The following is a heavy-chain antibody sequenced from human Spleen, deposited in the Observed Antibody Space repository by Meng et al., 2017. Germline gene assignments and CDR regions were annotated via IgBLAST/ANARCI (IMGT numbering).Heavy chain of an antibody. D-gene: IGHD6-13*01. CDR2: IYHSGNI. J-gene: IGHJ4*02. V-gene: IGHV4-4*02. Sequence: QLMESVPARVKPSVTTVLTCAGSGDSISTSYWWSWVRQTPGKGLEWIGEIYHSGNINYNPSLKSRVTISIDKSKNQFSLKLTSVTAADTALYYCARGSMTGAGDFEYWGQGTLVTVSS. CDR1: GDSISTSYW. CDR3: ARGSMTGAGDFEY.